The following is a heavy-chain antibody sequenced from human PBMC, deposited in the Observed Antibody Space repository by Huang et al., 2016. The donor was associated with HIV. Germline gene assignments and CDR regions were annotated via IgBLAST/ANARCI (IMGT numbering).Heavy chain of an antibody. J-gene: IGHJ4*02. V-gene: IGHV4-39*01. CDR1: GDFISSTNYY. D-gene: IGHD6-13*01. CDR3: ASQHIGAAATWF. Sequence: QLQLQESGPGQVEPSETLSLTCTVSGDFISSTNYYWGWIRQSPGKGLEWVGSVYQGGSTNYNPSLKSRVTLSVDTSRNQFSLRLNSVTAADTAVYYCASQHIGAAATWFWGRGTQVAVSS. CDR2: VYQGGST.